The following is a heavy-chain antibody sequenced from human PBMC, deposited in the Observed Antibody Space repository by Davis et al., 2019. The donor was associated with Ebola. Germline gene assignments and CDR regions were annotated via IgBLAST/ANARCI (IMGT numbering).Heavy chain of an antibody. D-gene: IGHD6-19*01. CDR2: ISAYNGNT. J-gene: IGHJ4*02. CDR3: ARDLKAVAGSDY. CDR1: RYTFTSYG. V-gene: IGHV1-18*01. Sequence: ASVKVSCMASRYTFTSYGISWVRQAPRQGLEWMGWISAYNGNTNYAQKLQGRVTMTTDTSTSTAYMELRSLKSDDTAVYYCARDLKAVAGSDYWGQGTLVTVSS.